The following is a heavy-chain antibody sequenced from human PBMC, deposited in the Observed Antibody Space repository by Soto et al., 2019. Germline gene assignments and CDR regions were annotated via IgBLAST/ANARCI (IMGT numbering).Heavy chain of an antibody. D-gene: IGHD3-10*01. J-gene: IGHJ5*02. CDR2: INNDGSDT. CDR1: GFTFIGYW. V-gene: IGHV3-74*01. CDR3: ARDESMVSERWFDP. Sequence: EVQLVESGGGLVQPGGSLRLSCAASGFTFIGYWMHWVRQGPGKGLVWVSRINNDGSDTTYADSVKGRFTISRDNAKNMLYLQMNSLRFDDTAVYYCARDESMVSERWFDPWGQGTLVTVSS.